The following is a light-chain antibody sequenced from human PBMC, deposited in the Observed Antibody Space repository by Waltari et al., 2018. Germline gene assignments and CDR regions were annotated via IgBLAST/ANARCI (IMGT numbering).Light chain of an antibody. CDR2: GNH. CDR1: SSNIGATYD. J-gene: IGLJ2*01. Sequence: QSLLTQPPSMSGAPGQSVSLSCSGSSSNIGATYDVHWYRQVAGAAPKLVIYGNHNRPTGVPARFSGSKSGTSASLAIAGLQAEDEADYYCQSYDTTLGGFVFGGGTRLTV. CDR3: QSYDTTLGGFV. V-gene: IGLV1-40*01.